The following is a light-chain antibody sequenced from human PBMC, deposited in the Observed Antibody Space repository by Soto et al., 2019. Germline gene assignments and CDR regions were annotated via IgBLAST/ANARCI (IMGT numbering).Light chain of an antibody. Sequence: EIVMTQSPATLSVSPGERATLSCRASQSVSSNLAWYQQKPCQAPRLIIYGASTRATGIPARFSGSGSGTEFTLTISSLQSEDFAVYYCQQYNNWPTWTFGQGTKVEIK. J-gene: IGKJ1*01. CDR3: QQYNNWPTWT. V-gene: IGKV3-15*01. CDR2: GAS. CDR1: QSVSSN.